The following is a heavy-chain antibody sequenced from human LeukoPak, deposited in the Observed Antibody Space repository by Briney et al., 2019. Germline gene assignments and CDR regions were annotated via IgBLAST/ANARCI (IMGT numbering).Heavy chain of an antibody. D-gene: IGHD6-13*01. J-gene: IGHJ4*02. Sequence: ASVKVSCKVSGYTLTELSMHWVRQAPGKGLEWMGGFDPEDGETIYAQKFQGRVTMTEDTSTDTAYMELSSLRSEDTAVYYCATGRYSSSWWVVDYWGQGTLVTVSS. CDR2: FDPEDGET. CDR3: ATGRYSSSWWVVDY. V-gene: IGHV1-24*01. CDR1: GYTLTELS.